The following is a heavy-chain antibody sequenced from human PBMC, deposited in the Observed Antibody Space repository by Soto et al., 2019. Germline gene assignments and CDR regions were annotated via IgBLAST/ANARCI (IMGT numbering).Heavy chain of an antibody. CDR3: AADRMDYDFWSGYYWPFGYYYYGMDV. J-gene: IGHJ6*02. CDR2: IVVGSGNT. V-gene: IGHV1-58*01. D-gene: IGHD3-3*01. CDR1: GFTFTSSA. Sequence: GASVKVSCKASGFTFTSSAVQWVRQARGQRLEWIGWIVVGSGNTNYAQKFQERVTITRDTSTSTAYMELSSLRSEDTAVYYCAADRMDYDFWSGYYWPFGYYYYGMDVWGQGTTVTVSS.